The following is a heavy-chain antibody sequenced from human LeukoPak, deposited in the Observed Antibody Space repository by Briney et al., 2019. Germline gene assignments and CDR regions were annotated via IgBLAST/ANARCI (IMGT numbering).Heavy chain of an antibody. CDR1: GFTVSSNY. CDR3: ARSPSYYYYMDV. V-gene: IGHV3-66*01. Sequence: GGSLRLSCAASGFTVSSNYMSWVRQAPGKGLEWVSVIYSGGSTYYANSVKGRFTISRDNSKNTLYLQMGSLRAEDMAVYYCARSPSYYYYMDVWGKGTTVTVSS. J-gene: IGHJ6*03. CDR2: IYSGGST.